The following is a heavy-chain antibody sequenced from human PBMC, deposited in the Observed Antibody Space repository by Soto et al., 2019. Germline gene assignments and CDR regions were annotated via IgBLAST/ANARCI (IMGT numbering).Heavy chain of an antibody. CDR1: GGSISSYY. J-gene: IGHJ6*03. D-gene: IGHD1-1*01. CDR2: IYYSGGT. CDR3: ARHGTGTVYYYYYYMDV. V-gene: IGHV4-59*08. Sequence: PSETLSLTCTVSGGSISSYYWSWIRQPPGKGLEWIGYIYYSGGTNYNPSLKSRVTISVDTSKNQFSLKLSSVTAADTAVYYCARHGTGTVYYYYYYMDVWGKGTTVTVSS.